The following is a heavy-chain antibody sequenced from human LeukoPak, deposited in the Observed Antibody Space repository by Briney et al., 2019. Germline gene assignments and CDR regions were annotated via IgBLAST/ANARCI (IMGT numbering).Heavy chain of an antibody. Sequence: ASVKVSCKASGYTFTSYYMHWVRQAPGQGLEWMGIINPSGGSTSYAQKFQGRVTMTRDTSTSTAYMELRSLRSDDTAVYYCARAGQLRFLEWLLRRYNWFDPWGQGTLVTVSS. CDR2: INPSGGST. CDR3: ARAGQLRFLEWLLRRYNWFDP. CDR1: GYTFTSYY. D-gene: IGHD3-3*01. V-gene: IGHV1-46*01. J-gene: IGHJ5*02.